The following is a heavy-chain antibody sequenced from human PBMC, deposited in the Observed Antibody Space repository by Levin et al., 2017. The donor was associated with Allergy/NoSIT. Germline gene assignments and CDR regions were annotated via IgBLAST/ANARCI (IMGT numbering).Heavy chain of an antibody. CDR1: GGSVSSHTYF. V-gene: IGHV4-39*02. D-gene: IGHD2-2*03. CDR2: IYYSGSI. CDR3: VSGYWTSSGCYWDYFPH. J-gene: IGHJ1*01. Sequence: SETLSLTCTVSGGSVSSHTYFWGWIRQPPGKGLEWIGSIYYSGSIFYNPSLRSRLTISIDTSKNYFSLNLSSVTAADTAVYYCVSGYWTSSGCYWDYFPHWGQGTLVTVSS.